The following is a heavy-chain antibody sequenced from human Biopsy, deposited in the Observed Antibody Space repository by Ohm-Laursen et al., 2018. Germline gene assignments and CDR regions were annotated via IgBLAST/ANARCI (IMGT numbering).Heavy chain of an antibody. J-gene: IGHJ4*02. CDR2: INCKTGAT. CDR3: ARDPLNGHKHFDY. D-gene: IGHD2-8*01. CDR1: SYTFTDYN. Sequence: SVKVSCKSSSYTFTDYNIHWMRQAPGQGLEWLGYINCKTGATNYAQKFQGTVTMTRDTPISTAYQALGSLRSADTAIYYCARDPLNGHKHFDYWGQGSLVTVSS. V-gene: IGHV1-2*02.